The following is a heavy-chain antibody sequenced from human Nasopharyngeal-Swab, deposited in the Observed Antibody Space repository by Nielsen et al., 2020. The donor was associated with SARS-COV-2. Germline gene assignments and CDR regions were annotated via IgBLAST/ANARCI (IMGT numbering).Heavy chain of an antibody. CDR1: GDSVSNNRAA. Sequence: SQTLSLTCAISGDSVSNNRAAWSWIRQSPSSGLEWLGRTSYRSQWNYAYADSVRGRVTVNPDTSRNQVSLHLNSVTPEDTAVYYCARIQQQLPGIVWGQGTMVIVSS. CDR3: ARIQQQLPGIV. V-gene: IGHV6-1*01. CDR2: TSYRSQWNY. J-gene: IGHJ3*01. D-gene: IGHD6-13*01.